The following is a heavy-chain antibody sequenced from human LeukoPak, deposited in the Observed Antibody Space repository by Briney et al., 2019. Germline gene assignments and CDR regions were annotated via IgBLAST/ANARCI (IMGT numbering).Heavy chain of an antibody. CDR2: IRYEGRNK. Sequence: GGSLRLSCAASGFTFSSYGMDWVRQAGGKGLGWVAFIRYEGRNKKYADSVKGLFTISRDNSKNPLYLQMNSLRAEDTAVYYCARAGRKSRGIDIVRKKETGYYYYMDVWGKGTTVTVSS. J-gene: IGHJ6*03. V-gene: IGHV3-30*02. CDR3: ARAGRKSRGIDIVRKKETGYYYYMDV. CDR1: GFTFSSYG. D-gene: IGHD2-15*01.